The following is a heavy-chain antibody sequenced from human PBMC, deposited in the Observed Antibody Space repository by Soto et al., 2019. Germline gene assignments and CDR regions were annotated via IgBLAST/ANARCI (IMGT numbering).Heavy chain of an antibody. V-gene: IGHV4-39*01. CDR3: ARRAFYGSATDY. CDR2: VYDRGST. D-gene: IGHD3-10*01. CDR1: GGSLSGSRDF. Sequence: QLQLQEAGPGLVRPAETLSLTCTVSGGSLSGSRDFWGWVRQPPGKGLEWLGTVYDRGSTFYNPSLRSRVTISVDTSRDQFSLRLRSVTAADTAMYYCARRAFYGSATDYWGQGPLVTVSS. J-gene: IGHJ4*02.